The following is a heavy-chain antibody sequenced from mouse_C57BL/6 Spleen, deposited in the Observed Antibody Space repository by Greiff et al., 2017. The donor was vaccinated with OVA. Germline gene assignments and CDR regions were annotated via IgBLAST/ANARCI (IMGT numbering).Heavy chain of an antibody. D-gene: IGHD1-1*01. Sequence: EVKLVESGGDLVKPGGSLKLSCAASGFTFSSYGMSWVRQTPDKRLEWVATISSGGSYTYYPDSVKGRFTISRDNAKNTLYLQMSSLKSEDTAMYYCARHRGGYGISYNFDYWGQGTTLTVSS. V-gene: IGHV5-6*01. CDR3: ARHRGGYGISYNFDY. CDR2: ISSGGSYT. CDR1: GFTFSSYG. J-gene: IGHJ2*01.